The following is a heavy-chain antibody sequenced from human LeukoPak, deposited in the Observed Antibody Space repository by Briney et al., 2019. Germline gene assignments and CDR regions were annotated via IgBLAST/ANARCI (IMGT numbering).Heavy chain of an antibody. CDR1: GDSISDYD. V-gene: IGHV4-4*07. CDR3: ATRYSSNWYFDY. CDR2: IHTSGST. Sequence: SETLSLTCTVSGDSISDYDWSWIRQPAEKGLEWIGHIHTSGSTNYNPSLKSRITMSVDTSKNQFPLRLSSVTAADTAVYYCATRYSSNWYFDYWGQGTLVTVSS. D-gene: IGHD6-13*01. J-gene: IGHJ4*02.